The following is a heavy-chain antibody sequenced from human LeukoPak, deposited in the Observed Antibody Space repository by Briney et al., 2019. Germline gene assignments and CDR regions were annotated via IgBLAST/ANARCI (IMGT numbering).Heavy chain of an antibody. Sequence: GRSLRLSCAASGFTFSSYGMHWVRQAPGKGLEWVAVISYDGSNKYYADSVKGRFTISRDNSKNTLYLQMNSLRAEATAVYDCAKESSPDYDSSGYYFDYWGQGTLVTASS. CDR1: GFTFSSYG. CDR3: AKESSPDYDSSGYYFDY. CDR2: ISYDGSNK. J-gene: IGHJ4*02. D-gene: IGHD3-22*01. V-gene: IGHV3-30*18.